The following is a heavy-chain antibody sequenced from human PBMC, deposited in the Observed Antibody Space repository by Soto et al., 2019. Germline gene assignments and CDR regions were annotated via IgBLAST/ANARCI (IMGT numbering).Heavy chain of an antibody. CDR1: GYTFTSYA. J-gene: IGHJ6*02. Sequence: QVQLVQSGAEVKKPGASVKVSCKASGYTFTSYAMHWVRQAPGQRLEWMGWINAGNGNTTYSQKFQGRVTITRDTTASTADMELSSLRSEDTAVYYWARDGGGYSSLSDGMDVWGQGTTVTVSS. D-gene: IGHD5-12*01. V-gene: IGHV1-3*01. CDR2: INAGNGNT. CDR3: ARDGGGYSSLSDGMDV.